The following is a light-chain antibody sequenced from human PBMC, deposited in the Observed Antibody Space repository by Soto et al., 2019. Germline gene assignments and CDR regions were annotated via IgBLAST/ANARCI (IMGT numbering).Light chain of an antibody. V-gene: IGKV1-33*01. J-gene: IGKJ2*01. CDR2: DAS. CDR3: QQYDNVPPYT. CDR1: QDISTY. Sequence: DVQMTQSPSSLSASVGDRVTITCQASQDISTYLNWYQQKPGQAPELLIFDASYLQTGVASRFSGSGSGTDFTLTISSLQPEDIATYYCQQYDNVPPYTFGQGTKLEI.